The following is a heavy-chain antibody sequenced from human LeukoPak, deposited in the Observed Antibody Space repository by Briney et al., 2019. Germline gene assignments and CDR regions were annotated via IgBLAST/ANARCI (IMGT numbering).Heavy chain of an antibody. V-gene: IGHV1-69*05. CDR3: ARGKAEYYYDSSGSDWYFDL. CDR2: IIPIFGTA. CDR1: GGTFSSYA. D-gene: IGHD3-22*01. Sequence: SVKVSCKASGGTFSSYAISWVRQAPGQGLEWMGGIIPIFGTANYAQKFQGRVTITTDESTSTAYMELSSLRSEDTAVYYRARGKAEYYYDSSGSDWYFDLWGRGTLVTVSS. J-gene: IGHJ2*01.